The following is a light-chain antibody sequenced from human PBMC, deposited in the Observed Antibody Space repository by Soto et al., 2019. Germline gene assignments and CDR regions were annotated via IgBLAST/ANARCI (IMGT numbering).Light chain of an antibody. CDR1: QSIDSW. Sequence: DIQMTQSPSTLSASVGDRVTITCRASQSIDSWLAWYQQKPGKAPNLLIYKASSLESGVPSRFSGSGSGTEFTLTISSLQPDDLATYYCQQYNSYSSGTFGQGTKVDIK. CDR2: KAS. J-gene: IGKJ1*01. CDR3: QQYNSYSSGT. V-gene: IGKV1-5*03.